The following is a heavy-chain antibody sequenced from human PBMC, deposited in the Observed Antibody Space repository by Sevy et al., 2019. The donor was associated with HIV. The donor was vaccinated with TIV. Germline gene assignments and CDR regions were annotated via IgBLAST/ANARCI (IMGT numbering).Heavy chain of an antibody. CDR2: ISSTSSYK. J-gene: IGHJ3*02. D-gene: IGHD3-3*01. V-gene: IGHV3-21*01. CDR1: GFSFSDYA. Sequence: GGSLRLSCAASGFSFSDYAMNWVRQAPGKGLEWVSFISSTSSYKYYADSVEGRFTISRDNPKNSLYLQMDSLRAEDRAVYYGARGIGPSARNNAFDIWGQGTMVTVSS. CDR3: ARGIGPSARNNAFDI.